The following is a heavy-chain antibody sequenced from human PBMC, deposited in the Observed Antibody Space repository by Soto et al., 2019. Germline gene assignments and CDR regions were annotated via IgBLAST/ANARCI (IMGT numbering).Heavy chain of an antibody. D-gene: IGHD6-13*01. J-gene: IGHJ5*02. CDR1: GGSISSYY. CDR3: ARSLAAAGSGGYNWFDP. Sequence: SETLSLTCTVSGGSISSYYWSWIRQPPGKGLEWIGYIYYSGSTNYNPCLKSRVTISVDTSKNQFSLKLSSVTAADTAVYYCARSLAAAGSGGYNWFDPWGQGTLVTVSS. CDR2: IYYSGST. V-gene: IGHV4-59*08.